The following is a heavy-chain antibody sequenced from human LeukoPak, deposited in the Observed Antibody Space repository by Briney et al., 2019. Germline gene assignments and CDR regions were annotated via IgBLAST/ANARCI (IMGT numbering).Heavy chain of an antibody. Sequence: SETLSLTCTVSGGSISSYYWSWIRQPPGKGLEWIGYIYYSGSTNYNPSLKSRVTISVDTSKNQFSLKLSSVTAADTAVYYCARFGYSSSWLSDAFDIWGQGTMVTVSS. CDR3: ARFGYSSSWLSDAFDI. CDR1: GGSISSYY. J-gene: IGHJ3*02. V-gene: IGHV4-59*12. D-gene: IGHD6-13*01. CDR2: IYYSGST.